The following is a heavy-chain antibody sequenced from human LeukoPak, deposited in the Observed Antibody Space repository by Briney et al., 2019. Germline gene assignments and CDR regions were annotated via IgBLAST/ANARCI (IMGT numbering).Heavy chain of an antibody. CDR1: GFTFSSYA. CDR2: VSGSGGST. CDR3: AKDRGYSYGYETAYYYYVMDV. J-gene: IGHJ6*02. V-gene: IGHV3-23*01. Sequence: PGGSLRLSCAASGFTFSSYAMSWVRQAPGKGLEWVSAVSGSGGSTYYADSVKGRFTISRDNSKNTLYLQMNSLRAEDTAVYYCAKDRGYSYGYETAYYYYVMDVWGQGTPVTVSS. D-gene: IGHD5-18*01.